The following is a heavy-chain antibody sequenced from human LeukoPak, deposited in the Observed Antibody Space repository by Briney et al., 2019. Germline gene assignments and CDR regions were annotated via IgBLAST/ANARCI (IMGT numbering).Heavy chain of an antibody. CDR2: ISSSSGYI. D-gene: IGHD5-18*01. CDR3: ARVGYSYGYGCLDY. Sequence: GGSLRLSCAASGFTFSSYSMSWVRQAPGKGLEWVSGISSSSGYIYYADSLKGRFTIPRDNANNSLYLQMNSLRAEDTAVYYCARVGYSYGYGCLDYWGQGTLVTVSS. J-gene: IGHJ4*02. V-gene: IGHV3-21*01. CDR1: GFTFSSYS.